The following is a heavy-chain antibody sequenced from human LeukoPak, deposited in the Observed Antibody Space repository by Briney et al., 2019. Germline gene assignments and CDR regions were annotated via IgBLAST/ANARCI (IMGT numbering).Heavy chain of an antibody. D-gene: IGHD3-22*01. J-gene: IGHJ4*02. V-gene: IGHV4-59*12. CDR3: ARRRPGYYDSSGSYFDY. Sequence: PSETLSLTCTVSGGSISSYHWSWIRQPPGKGLECIGYIYYSGSTHYNPSLKSRVTISVDTSKNQFSLKLSSVTAADTAVYYCARRRPGYYDSSGSYFDYWGQGTLVTVSS. CDR2: IYYSGST. CDR1: GGSISSYH.